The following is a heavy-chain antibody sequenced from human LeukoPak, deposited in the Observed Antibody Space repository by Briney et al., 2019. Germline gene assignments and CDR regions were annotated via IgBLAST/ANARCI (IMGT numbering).Heavy chain of an antibody. Sequence: SETLSLTCTVSGGSISSYYWSWIRQPAGKGLEWIGRIYISGSTNYNPSLKSRVTMSVDTSNNQFSLKVSSVTAADTAVYYCARGGNSWYADYWGQGTLVTVSS. CDR1: GGSISSYY. CDR2: IYISGST. J-gene: IGHJ4*02. CDR3: ARGGNSWYADY. V-gene: IGHV4-4*07. D-gene: IGHD6-13*01.